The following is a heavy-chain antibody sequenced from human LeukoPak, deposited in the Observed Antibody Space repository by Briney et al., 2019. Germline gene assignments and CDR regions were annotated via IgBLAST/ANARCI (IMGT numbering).Heavy chain of an antibody. CDR3: ARHQWLGSYAMDV. D-gene: IGHD6-19*01. CDR2: IYYAATT. CDR1: GGSTNSYF. Sequence: SETPSLTCTVSGGSTNSYFWSWIRQPPGKGLEWIGLIYYAATTNYNPSLKSRVTISVDRSKSQLSLQLRSVTAADTAVYYCARHQWLGSYAMDVWGQGTTVTVSS. V-gene: IGHV4-59*08. J-gene: IGHJ6*02.